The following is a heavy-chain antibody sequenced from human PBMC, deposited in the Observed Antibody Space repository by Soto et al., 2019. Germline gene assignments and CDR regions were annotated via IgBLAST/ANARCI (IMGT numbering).Heavy chain of an antibody. D-gene: IGHD3-10*01. J-gene: IGHJ5*02. CDR3: ARDSRVAVRGVLGDWFDP. CDR1: GYTFTSYG. V-gene: IGHV1-18*01. Sequence: QVQLVQSGAEVKKPGASVKVSCKASGYTFTSYGISWVRQAPGQGLEWMGWISAYNGNTNYAQKLQGRVTMTTDTSTSTAYMELRSLRFDDTSVYYFARDSRVAVRGVLGDWFDPWGQGTLVTVFS. CDR2: ISAYNGNT.